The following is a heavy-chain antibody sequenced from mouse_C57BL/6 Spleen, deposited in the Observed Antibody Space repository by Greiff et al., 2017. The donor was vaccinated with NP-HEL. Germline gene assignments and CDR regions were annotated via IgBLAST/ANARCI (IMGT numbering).Heavy chain of an antibody. V-gene: IGHV1-64*01. CDR3: AKGPYDYDVSWFAY. CDR2: IHPNSGST. J-gene: IGHJ3*01. Sequence: VKLQQPGAELVKPGASVKLSCKASGYTFTSYWMHWVKQRPGQGLEWIGMIHPNSGSTNYNEKFKSKATLTVDKSSSTAYMQLSSLTSEDSAVYYCAKGPYDYDVSWFAYWGQGTLVTVSA. D-gene: IGHD2-4*01. CDR1: GYTFTSYW.